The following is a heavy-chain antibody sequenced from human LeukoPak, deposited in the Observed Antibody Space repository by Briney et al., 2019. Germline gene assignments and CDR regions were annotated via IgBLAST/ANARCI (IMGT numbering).Heavy chain of an antibody. CDR3: ARRAYYYYGMDV. CDR2: IYYSGST. CDR1: GGSISSYY. Sequence: SETLSLTCTVSGGSISSYYWSWIRQPPGKGLEWIGYIYYSGSTNYNPSLKSRVTISVDTSKNQFSLKLSSVTAADTAVYYCARRAYYYYGMDVWGQGTTVTVSS. J-gene: IGHJ6*02. V-gene: IGHV4-59*08.